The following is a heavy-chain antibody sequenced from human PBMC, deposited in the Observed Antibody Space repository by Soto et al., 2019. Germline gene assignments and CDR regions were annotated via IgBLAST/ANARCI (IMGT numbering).Heavy chain of an antibody. J-gene: IGHJ5*02. D-gene: IGHD3-16*01. V-gene: IGHV1-69*01. CDR2: IIPMVGTS. Sequence: QVQLVQSGAEVKKPGSSVKVSCKASGGTCNNHAINWVRQAPGQGLEWMGGIIPMVGTSNYAQKFQGRVTITADESTRTADMELSSLRSEDTAVDYCVRGKRREMATSLRDKGFDPWGQGTRVSVSS. CDR1: GGTCNNHA. CDR3: VRGKRREMATSLRDKGFDP.